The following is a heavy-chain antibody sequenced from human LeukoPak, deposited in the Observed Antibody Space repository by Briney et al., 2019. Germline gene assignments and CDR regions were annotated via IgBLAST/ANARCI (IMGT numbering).Heavy chain of an antibody. J-gene: IGHJ4*02. CDR2: ISGSGVST. CDR3: AKDEQVVLTAIPGY. CDR1: GFSFISYA. D-gene: IGHD2-21*02. V-gene: IGHV3-23*01. Sequence: GGALRLSCAASGFSFISYAMSWVRQAPGKGLEYVSAISGSGVSTYYADSVKGRFTISRDNSKNTLYLQMNRLRAEDTAVYYCAKDEQVVLTAIPGYWGQGTLVTVSS.